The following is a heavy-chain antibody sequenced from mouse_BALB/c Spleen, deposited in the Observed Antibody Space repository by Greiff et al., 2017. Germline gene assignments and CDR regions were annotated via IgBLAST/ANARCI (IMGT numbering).Heavy chain of an antibody. V-gene: IGHV1-4*02. D-gene: IGHD3-1*01. J-gene: IGHJ2*01. Sequence: QVQLKQSAAELARPGASVKMSCKASGYTFTSYTMHWVKQRPGQGLEWIGYINPSSGYTEYNQKFKDKTTLTADKSSSTAYMQLSSLTSEDSAVYFCARHEGGSSGYLDYWGQGTTLTVSS. CDR3: ARHEGGSSGYLDY. CDR1: GYTFTSYT. CDR2: INPSSGYT.